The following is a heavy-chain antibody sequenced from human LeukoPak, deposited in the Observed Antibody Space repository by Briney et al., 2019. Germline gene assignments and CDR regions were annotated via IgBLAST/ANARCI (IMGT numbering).Heavy chain of an antibody. D-gene: IGHD4-11*01. CDR3: ARQQGLQNLNFDY. Sequence: ASVKVSCKASGYTFTSYGISWVRQAPGQGLEWMGWISAYNGNTNYAQKFQGRVTMTRDTSTSTVYMELSSLRSEDTAVYYCARQQGLQNLNFDYWGQGTLVTVSS. CDR1: GYTFTSYG. J-gene: IGHJ4*02. CDR2: ISAYNGNT. V-gene: IGHV1-18*01.